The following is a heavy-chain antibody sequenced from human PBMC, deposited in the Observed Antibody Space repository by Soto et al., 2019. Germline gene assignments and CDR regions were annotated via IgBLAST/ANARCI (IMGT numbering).Heavy chain of an antibody. CDR2: IWYDGSNK. V-gene: IGHV3-33*01. CDR3: ARDDGLRSGYYYYYYGMDV. Sequence: GGSLRLSCAASGFTFSSYGMHWVRQAPGKGLEWVAVIWYDGSNKYYADSVKGRFTISRDNSKNTLYLQMNSLRAEDTAVYYCARDDGLRSGYYYYYYGMDVWGQGTTVTVSS. J-gene: IGHJ6*02. D-gene: IGHD3-3*01. CDR1: GFTFSSYG.